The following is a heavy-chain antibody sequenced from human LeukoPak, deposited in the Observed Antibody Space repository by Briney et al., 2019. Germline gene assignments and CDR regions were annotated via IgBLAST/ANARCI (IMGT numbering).Heavy chain of an antibody. D-gene: IGHD3-16*02. Sequence: PSETLSLTCAVYGWSFSGYYWSWIRQPPGKGLEWIGEINHSGSTNYNPSLKSRVTISVDTSKNQFSLKLSSVTAADTAVYYCASSDYDYVWGSYPYYFDYWGQGTLVTVSS. V-gene: IGHV4-34*01. CDR2: INHSGST. CDR3: ASSDYDYVWGSYPYYFDY. J-gene: IGHJ4*02. CDR1: GWSFSGYY.